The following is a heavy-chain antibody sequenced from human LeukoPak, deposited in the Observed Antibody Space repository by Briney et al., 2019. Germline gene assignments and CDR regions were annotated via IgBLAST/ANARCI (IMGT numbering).Heavy chain of an antibody. Sequence: ASAKVSCKASGYTFTSYGISWVRQAPGQGLEWMGWISAYNGNTNYAQKLQGRVTMTTDTSTSTAYMELRSLRSDDTAVYYCARERGYYYDSSGYYYRGDWFDPWGQGTLVTVSS. CDR2: ISAYNGNT. V-gene: IGHV1-18*01. J-gene: IGHJ5*02. CDR3: ARERGYYYDSSGYYYRGDWFDP. D-gene: IGHD3-22*01. CDR1: GYTFTSYG.